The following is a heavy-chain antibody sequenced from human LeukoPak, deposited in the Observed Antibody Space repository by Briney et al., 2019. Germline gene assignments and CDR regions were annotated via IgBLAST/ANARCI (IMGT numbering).Heavy chain of an antibody. CDR2: ISAYNGNT. D-gene: IGHD6-19*01. CDR1: GYTFTSYG. J-gene: IGHJ4*02. V-gene: IGHV1-18*01. CDR3: ARDRVAVAGTYE. Sequence: ASVKVSCKASGYTFTSYGISWVRQAPGQGLEWMGWISAYNGNTNYAQKLQGRVTITADESTSTAYMELSSLRSEDTAVYYCARDRVAVAGTYEWGQGTLVTVSS.